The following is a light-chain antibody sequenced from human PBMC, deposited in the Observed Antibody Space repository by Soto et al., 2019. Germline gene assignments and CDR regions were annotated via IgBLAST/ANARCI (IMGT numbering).Light chain of an antibody. CDR2: YDD. V-gene: IGLV1-36*01. J-gene: IGLJ1*01. CDR3: EAGDDSLNGYV. CDR1: SSNIGNNA. Sequence: QSVLTQPPSVSEAPRQRVTISCSGSSSNIGNNAVNWYQQLPGKAPKLLIYYDDLLPSGVSDRFPGSKSGTSASLAISGLRFEEDADYYCEAGDDSLNGYVFGPGTKVTFL.